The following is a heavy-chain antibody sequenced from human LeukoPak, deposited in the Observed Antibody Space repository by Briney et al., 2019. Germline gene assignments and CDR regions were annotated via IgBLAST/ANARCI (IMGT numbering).Heavy chain of an antibody. V-gene: IGHV4-31*02. CDR1: GGSISSGGYY. CDR3: ARDTAMVNAHYFDY. Sequence: SETLSLTCTVSGGSISSGGYYWSWIRQHPGKGLEWIGYIYHSGSTYYNPSLKSRVTISVDTSKNQFSLKLSSVPAADTAVYYCARDTAMVNAHYFDYWGQGTLVTVSS. D-gene: IGHD5-18*01. CDR2: IYHSGST. J-gene: IGHJ4*02.